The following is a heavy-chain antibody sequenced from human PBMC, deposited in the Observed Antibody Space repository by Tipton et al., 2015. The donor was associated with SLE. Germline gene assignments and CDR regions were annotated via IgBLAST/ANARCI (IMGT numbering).Heavy chain of an antibody. Sequence: TLSLTCTVSGGSISSGGYYWSWIRQHPGKGLEWIGYIYYSGSTHYNPSLKSRVTISVDTSKNQFSLKLSSVTAADTAVYYCARDSTPGRGYGYGLYMDVWGKGTTVTVSS. CDR3: ARDSTPGRGYGYGLYMDV. J-gene: IGHJ6*03. D-gene: IGHD5-18*01. CDR2: IYYSGST. V-gene: IGHV4-31*03. CDR1: GGSISSGGYY.